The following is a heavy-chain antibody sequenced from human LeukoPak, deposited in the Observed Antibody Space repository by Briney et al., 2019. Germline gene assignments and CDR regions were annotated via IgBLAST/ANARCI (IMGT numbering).Heavy chain of an antibody. D-gene: IGHD2-15*01. CDR1: GGSFSGYY. CDR3: ARLVDYYYGMDV. V-gene: IGHV4-59*08. CDR2: IYYSGST. J-gene: IGHJ6*02. Sequence: PSETLSLTCAVYGGSFSGYYWSWIRQPPGKGLEWIGYIYYSGSTNYNPSLKSRVTISVDTSKNQFSLKLSSVTAADTAVYYCARLVDYYYGMDVWGQGTTVTVSS.